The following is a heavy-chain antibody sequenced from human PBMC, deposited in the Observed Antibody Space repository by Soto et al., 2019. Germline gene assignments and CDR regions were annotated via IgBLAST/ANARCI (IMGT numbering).Heavy chain of an antibody. D-gene: IGHD4-17*01. CDR1: GFTFSSYG. CDR3: AREERGQDGDYPNDFDY. J-gene: IGHJ4*02. CDR2: IWYDGSNK. Sequence: QVQLVESGGGVVQPGRSLRLSCAASGFTFSSYGIHWVRQAPGKGLEWVAVIWYDGSNKYYAGSVKGRFTISSDNSKNTLYLQKNSLRAEDTAVYYCAREERGQDGDYPNDFDYWGQGTLVTVSP. V-gene: IGHV3-33*01.